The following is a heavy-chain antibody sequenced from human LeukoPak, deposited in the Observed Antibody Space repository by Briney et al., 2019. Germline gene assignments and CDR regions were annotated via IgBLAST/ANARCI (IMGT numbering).Heavy chain of an antibody. V-gene: IGHV3-73*01. CDR2: VRSKVNSYAT. CDR1: GFTFSGSP. D-gene: IGHD6-19*01. CDR3: TREGSGWYTDY. J-gene: IGHJ4*02. Sequence: PGGSLRLSCAASGFTFSGSPMHWVRQASGKGLEWVGRVRSKVNSYATAYAASVKGRFTISRDDSKNTAYLQMNSLKTEDTAVYYCTREGSGWYTDYWGRGTLVTVSS.